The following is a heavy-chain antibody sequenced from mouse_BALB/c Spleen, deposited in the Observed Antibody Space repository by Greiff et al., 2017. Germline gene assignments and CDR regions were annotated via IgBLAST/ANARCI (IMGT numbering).Heavy chain of an antibody. J-gene: IGHJ4*01. D-gene: IGHD2-2*01. CDR1: GYSITSGYY. Sequence: DVKLQESGPGLVKPSQSLSLTCSVTGYSITSGYYWNWIRQFPGNKLEWMGYISYDGSNNYNPSLKNRISITRDTSKNQFFLKLNSVTTEDTATYYCARRHGYYDAMDYWGQGTSVTVSS. CDR3: ARRHGYYDAMDY. V-gene: IGHV3-6*02. CDR2: ISYDGSN.